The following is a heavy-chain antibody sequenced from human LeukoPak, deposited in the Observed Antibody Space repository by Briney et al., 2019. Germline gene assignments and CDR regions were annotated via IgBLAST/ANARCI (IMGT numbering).Heavy chain of an antibody. V-gene: IGHV3-23*01. CDR3: AKDSPPDNYYDSSGYTDAFDI. D-gene: IGHD3-22*01. CDR1: GFTFSSYA. CDR2: ISGSGGST. Sequence: PGGSLRLSCAASGFTFSSYAMSWVRQAPGKGLEWVSAISGSGGSTYYADSVKGRFTISRDNSKNTLYLQMNSLRAEDTAVYYCAKDSPPDNYYDSSGYTDAFDIWGQGTMVTVSS. J-gene: IGHJ3*02.